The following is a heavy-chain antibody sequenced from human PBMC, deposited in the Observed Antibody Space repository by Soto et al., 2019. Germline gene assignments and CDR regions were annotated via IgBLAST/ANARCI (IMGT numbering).Heavy chain of an antibody. V-gene: IGHV3-23*01. J-gene: IGHJ4*02. CDR1: GFTFSSYA. Sequence: GGSLRLSCAASGFTFSSYAMSWVRQAPGKGLEWVSAISGSGGSTYYADSVKGRFTISRDNSKNTLYLQMNSLRAEDTAVYYCAKDRQEPSSPSDSSGYYHFDYWGQGTLVTVSS. CDR3: AKDRQEPSSPSDSSGYYHFDY. CDR2: ISGSGGST. D-gene: IGHD3-22*01.